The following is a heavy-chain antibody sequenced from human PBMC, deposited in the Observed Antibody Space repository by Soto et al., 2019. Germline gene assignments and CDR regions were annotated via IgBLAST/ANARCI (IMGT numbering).Heavy chain of an antibody. CDR1: GYTFTAYY. CDR2: INPDSCGK. J-gene: IGHJ4*02. CDR3: ARENLGSDYYEIRAHGH. D-gene: IGHD3-16*01. Sequence: QVRLVQSGTEVKKPGASVKVSCKASGYTFTAYYMHWVRQAPGQGLEWMGGINPDSCGKNYAQQFLVSVTMTTDTSINSASMELTMLKSDDTAVYYCARENLGSDYYEIRAHGHWGQGSLVTVSS. V-gene: IGHV1-2*02.